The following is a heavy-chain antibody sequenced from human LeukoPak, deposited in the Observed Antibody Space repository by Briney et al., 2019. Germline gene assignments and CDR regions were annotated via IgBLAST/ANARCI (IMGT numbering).Heavy chain of an antibody. CDR3: ARGPYSYDSSGAFDI. CDR2: IHSSGST. J-gene: IGHJ3*02. Sequence: SETLSLTCTVSGGSINNYYLSWIRQPPGKGLEWIGFIHSSGSTSYNPSLKSRVTISVDTSKNQFSLKLSSVTAADTAVYFCARGPYSYDSSGAFDIWGQGTMVTVSS. V-gene: IGHV4-4*08. D-gene: IGHD3-22*01. CDR1: GGSINNYY.